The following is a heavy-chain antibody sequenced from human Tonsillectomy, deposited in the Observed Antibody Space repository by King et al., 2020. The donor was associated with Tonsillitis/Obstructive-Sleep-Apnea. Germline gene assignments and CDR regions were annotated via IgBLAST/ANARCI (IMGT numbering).Heavy chain of an antibody. J-gene: IGHJ3*02. CDR1: GGSFSGYY. V-gene: IGHV4-34*01. Sequence: VQLQQWGAGLLKPSETLSLTCAVYGGSFSGYYWSWIRQPPGKGLEWIGEINHSGSTNYNPSLKRRFTISVDTSKNQFSLKLSSVTAADTAVYYCARGKSFPSGTAPEKGPGDAFDIWGQGTMVTVSS. CDR2: INHSGST. CDR3: ARGKSFPSGTAPEKGPGDAFDI. D-gene: IGHD3-10*01.